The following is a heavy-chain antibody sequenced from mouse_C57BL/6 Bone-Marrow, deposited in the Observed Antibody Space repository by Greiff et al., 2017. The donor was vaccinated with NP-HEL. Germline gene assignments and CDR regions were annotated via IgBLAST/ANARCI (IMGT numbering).Heavy chain of an antibody. J-gene: IGHJ3*01. CDR3: ARLKYEGFAY. Sequence: EVMLVESGGDLVKPGGSLKLSCAASGFTFSSYGMSWVRQTPDKRLEWVATISSGGSYTYYPDRVKGRFTISRDNAKNTLYLQMSSLKSEDTAMYYCARLKYEGFAYWGQGTLVTVSA. CDR2: ISSGGSYT. D-gene: IGHD1-3*01. V-gene: IGHV5-6*01. CDR1: GFTFSSYG.